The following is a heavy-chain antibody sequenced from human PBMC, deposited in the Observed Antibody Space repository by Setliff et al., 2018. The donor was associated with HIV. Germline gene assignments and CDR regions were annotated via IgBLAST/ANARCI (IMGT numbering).Heavy chain of an antibody. CDR1: GASLSSSSYY. CDR2: IFYSGST. D-gene: IGHD4-17*01. CDR3: ASLTDYGGDSGSH. Sequence: SSETLSLTCTVSGASLSSSSYYWGWIRQPPGKGLEWIGSIFYSGSTYYNPSLKSRVSLSVDTSKNQFSLRLSAVTAADTAVYYCASLTDYGGDSGSHWGQGTLVTVS. J-gene: IGHJ4*02. V-gene: IGHV4-39*07.